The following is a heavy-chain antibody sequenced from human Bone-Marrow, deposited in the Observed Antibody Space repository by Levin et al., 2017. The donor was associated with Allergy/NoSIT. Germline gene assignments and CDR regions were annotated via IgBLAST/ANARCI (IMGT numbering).Heavy chain of an antibody. Sequence: GGSLRLSCVASGFSFSNYDMNWVRQTIGKGLEWVSAIGTAGDTYYPGSVKGRFTVSRENAKNSLYLQMNSLSAGDTAVYYCARTPVTVASWQNYFFDLWGRGTLVTVSS. CDR3: ARTPVTVASWQNYFFDL. D-gene: IGHD5-12*01. J-gene: IGHJ2*01. CDR1: GFSFSNYD. V-gene: IGHV3-13*04. CDR2: IGTAGDT.